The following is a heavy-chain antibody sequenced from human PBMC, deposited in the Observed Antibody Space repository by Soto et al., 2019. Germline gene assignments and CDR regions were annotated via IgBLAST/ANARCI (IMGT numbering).Heavy chain of an antibody. CDR2: INPSGGST. CDR1: GYTFTSYY. J-gene: IGHJ6*02. CDR3: ARDLAWGPIQIQILKSYGMDV. V-gene: IGHV1-46*01. Sequence: QVQLVQSGAEVKKPGASVKVSCKASGYTFTSYYMHWVRQAPGQGLEWMGIINPSGGSTSYAQKFQGRVTMTRDTSTSTVYMELRSLRSEDTAVYYCARDLAWGPIQIQILKSYGMDVWGQGTTVTVSS. D-gene: IGHD5-18*01.